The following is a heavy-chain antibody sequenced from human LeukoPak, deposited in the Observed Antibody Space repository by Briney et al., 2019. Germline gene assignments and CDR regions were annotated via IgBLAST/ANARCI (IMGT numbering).Heavy chain of an antibody. CDR2: INPSGGST. J-gene: IGHJ4*02. Sequence: ASVKVSCKASGYTFTSYYMHWVRRAPGQGLEWMGVINPSGGSTSYAQKFQGRVTMTRDTSTSTVYMELSSLRSEDTAVYYCARSTVTSAFDYWGQGTLVTVSS. V-gene: IGHV1-46*01. CDR1: GYTFTSYY. D-gene: IGHD4-17*01. CDR3: ARSTVTSAFDY.